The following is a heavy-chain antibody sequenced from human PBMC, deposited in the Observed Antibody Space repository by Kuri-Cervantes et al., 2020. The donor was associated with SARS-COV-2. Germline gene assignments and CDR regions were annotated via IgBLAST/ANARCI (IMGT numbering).Heavy chain of an antibody. D-gene: IGHD3-10*01. CDR3: ARARYYGSWSYTGPFDP. Sequence: SETPSLTCTVSGCSISSSSYYWGWIRQPPGKGLEWIGSSDYSGSSYYNPSLKGRVTISVDTSKNQFSLKLSSVTAADTAVYYCARARYYGSWSYTGPFDPWGQGTLVTVSS. J-gene: IGHJ5*02. V-gene: IGHV4-39*07. CDR2: SDYSGSS. CDR1: GCSISSSSYY.